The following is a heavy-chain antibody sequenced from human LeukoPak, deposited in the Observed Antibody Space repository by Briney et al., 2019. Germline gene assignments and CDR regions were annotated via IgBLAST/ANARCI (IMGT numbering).Heavy chain of an antibody. CDR2: INQSGST. Sequence: PSESLSLTCAVYGGSFSGYYWSWIRQSPGKGLEWSGEINQSGSTNYNPSLKSRVTLSTDTSKNHISLRLSSVTAADTAVYYCARPIVEWELLGRAFDVWGQGTMVTVSS. J-gene: IGHJ3*01. D-gene: IGHD1-26*01. CDR3: ARPIVEWELLGRAFDV. V-gene: IGHV4-34*01. CDR1: GGSFSGYY.